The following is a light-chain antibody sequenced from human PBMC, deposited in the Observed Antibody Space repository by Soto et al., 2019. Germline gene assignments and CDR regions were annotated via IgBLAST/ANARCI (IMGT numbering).Light chain of an antibody. V-gene: IGKV3-15*01. J-gene: IGKJ1*01. CDR1: QSVSSN. CDR3: QQYNSYSPWT. Sequence: EIVMTQSPATLSVSPGDRSTLSCRASQSVSSNLAWYQQKPGQAPRLLIYGASTRATGIAARFSGSGSGTEFTLTTNSLQPDDFATYYCQQYNSYSPWTFGQGTKVDIK. CDR2: GAS.